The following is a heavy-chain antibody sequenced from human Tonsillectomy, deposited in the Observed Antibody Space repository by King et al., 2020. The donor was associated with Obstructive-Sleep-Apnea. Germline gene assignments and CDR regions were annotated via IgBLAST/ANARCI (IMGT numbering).Heavy chain of an antibody. CDR3: AMSLGANIDY. CDR2: ISYDGSNK. D-gene: IGHD1-26*01. V-gene: IGHV3-30-3*01. CDR1: GFTFSNYA. J-gene: IGHJ4*02. Sequence: VQLVESGGGVVQPGGSLRLSCAASGFTFSNYAMHWVRQAPGKGLEWVAVISYDGSNKDYADSVQGRFTISRDNSKNTVDLQMKSLRPEDTAEYYCAMSLGANIDYWGQGTLVTVSS.